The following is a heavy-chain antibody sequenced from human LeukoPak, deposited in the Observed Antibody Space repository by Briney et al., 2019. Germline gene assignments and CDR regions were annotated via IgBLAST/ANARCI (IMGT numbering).Heavy chain of an antibody. J-gene: IGHJ4*02. CDR2: IDRGVGST. Sequence: GGSLRFSCAASGFTFSIYDLSWVRQAPGKGLECVSAIDRGVGSTYYADSVKGRFTISRDNSKNTLYLQMNNLRVDDTAVYYCAKKGQADDGGKPDWGQGTLVTVSS. CDR3: AKKGQADDGGKPD. V-gene: IGHV3-23*01. CDR1: GFTFSIYD.